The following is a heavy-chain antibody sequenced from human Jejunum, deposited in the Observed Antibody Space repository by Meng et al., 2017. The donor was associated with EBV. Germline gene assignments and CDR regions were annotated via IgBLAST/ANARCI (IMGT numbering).Heavy chain of an antibody. D-gene: IGHD2-21*02. Sequence: LLIPLETLPPMCTVPGHSVSRPCYYWNGTRQAPGKGRGWIGYVSDSGTTHYNPSLQSRVPMSLDTSKNQFSLKRSSVTAADTAMYYCAGDRRAYCGGDCNPLDYWGQGTLVTVSS. V-gene: IGHV4-61*01. J-gene: IGHJ4*02. CDR3: AGDRRAYCGGDCNPLDY. CDR1: GHSVSRPCYY. CDR2: VSDSGTT.